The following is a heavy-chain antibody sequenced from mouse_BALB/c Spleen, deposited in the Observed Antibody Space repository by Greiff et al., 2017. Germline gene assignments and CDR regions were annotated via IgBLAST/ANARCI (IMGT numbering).Heavy chain of an antibody. CDR1: GYTFTSYW. V-gene: IGHV1S22*01. Sequence: LQQPGSELVRPGASVKLSCKASGYTFTSYWMHWVKQRHGQGLEWIGNIYPGSGSTNYNEMFKGKATLTVDTSSSTAYIQLSSLSSEDSAVYFCARSEAMDDWGQGTSVTVSS. CDR2: IYPGSGST. J-gene: IGHJ4*01. CDR3: ARSEAMDD.